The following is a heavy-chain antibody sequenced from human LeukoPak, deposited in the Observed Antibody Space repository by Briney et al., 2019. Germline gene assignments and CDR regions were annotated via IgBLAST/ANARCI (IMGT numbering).Heavy chain of an antibody. CDR2: INHSGST. Sequence: SETLSLTCAVYGGSFSGYYWSWIRQPPGKGLEWIGEINHSGSTNYNPSLKSRVTISVDTSKNQFSLKLSSVTAADTAVYYCARRNDIPNWFDPWGQGTLVTVSS. CDR3: ARRNDIPNWFDP. CDR1: GGSFSGYY. J-gene: IGHJ5*02. D-gene: IGHD3-9*01. V-gene: IGHV4-34*01.